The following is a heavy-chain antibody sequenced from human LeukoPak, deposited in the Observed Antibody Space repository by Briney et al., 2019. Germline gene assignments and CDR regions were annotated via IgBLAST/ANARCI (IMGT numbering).Heavy chain of an antibody. D-gene: IGHD6-13*01. V-gene: IGHV3-30*18. Sequence: GGSLRLSCAASGFTFSSYGMHWVRQAPGKGLEWVAVISYDGSNKYYADSVKGRFTISRDNSKNTLYLQMNSLRAEDTAVYYCAKSSSWKQVGMDVWGQGTTVTVSS. J-gene: IGHJ6*02. CDR2: ISYDGSNK. CDR1: GFTFSSYG. CDR3: AKSSSWKQVGMDV.